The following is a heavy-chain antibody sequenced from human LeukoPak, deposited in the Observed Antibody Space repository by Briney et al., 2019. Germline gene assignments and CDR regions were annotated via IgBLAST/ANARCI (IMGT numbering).Heavy chain of an antibody. CDR1: GFTIRSNY. CDR3: ARGVGQGAFDI. Sequence: GGSLRLSCAASGFTIRSNYMSWVRQAPGKGLEWVSVIYSGGNTYYADSVKGRFTFSKDNSKNTLYLQMTNLRVEDTAVYYCARGVGQGAFDIWGQGTMVTVSS. V-gene: IGHV3-53*01. D-gene: IGHD1-26*01. CDR2: IYSGGNT. J-gene: IGHJ3*02.